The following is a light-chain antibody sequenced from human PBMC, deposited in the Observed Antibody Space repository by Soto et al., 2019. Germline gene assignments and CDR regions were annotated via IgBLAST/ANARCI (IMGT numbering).Light chain of an antibody. Sequence: EIVLTQSPGTLSLSPGERATLSCRASQSVSNNYLAWYQQKPGQSPRLLIYGESNRATGIPDRFSGSGSGTDFTLTISRLEPEDFAVYYCPQYGSSGTFGQVTKVDIK. CDR1: QSVSNNY. J-gene: IGKJ1*01. CDR2: GES. V-gene: IGKV3-20*01. CDR3: PQYGSSGT.